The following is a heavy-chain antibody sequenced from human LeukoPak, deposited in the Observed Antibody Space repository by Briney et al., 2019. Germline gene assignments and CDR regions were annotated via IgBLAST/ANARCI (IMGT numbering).Heavy chain of an antibody. CDR2: ISAYNGNT. D-gene: IGHD2-2*01. CDR1: GYTFTSYG. CDR3: ARDVGAVVPAARRYNWFDP. V-gene: IGHV1-18*01. Sequence: ASVKVSCKASGYTFTSYGISWVRQAPGQGLGWMGWISAYNGNTNYAQKLQGRVTMTTDTSTSTAYMELRSLRSDDTAVYYCARDVGAVVPAARRYNWFDPWGQGTLVTVSS. J-gene: IGHJ5*02.